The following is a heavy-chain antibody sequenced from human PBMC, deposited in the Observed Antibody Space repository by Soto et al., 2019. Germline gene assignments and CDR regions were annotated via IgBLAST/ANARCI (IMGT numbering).Heavy chain of an antibody. Sequence: EVQLFESGGGLVQPGGSLRLSCAASGFTFSSYAMSWVRQAPGKGLECVSSISGSGGSTYYADSVKGRFTISRDNSKNTLHLQMNSLSAEDTAVYYCAKDQRGFSSTARIDYWGQGTLVTVSS. J-gene: IGHJ4*02. CDR2: ISGSGGST. CDR1: GFTFSSYA. D-gene: IGHD6-13*01. CDR3: AKDQRGFSSTARIDY. V-gene: IGHV3-23*01.